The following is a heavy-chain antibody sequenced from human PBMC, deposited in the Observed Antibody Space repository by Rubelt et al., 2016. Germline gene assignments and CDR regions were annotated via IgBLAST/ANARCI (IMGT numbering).Heavy chain of an antibody. D-gene: IGHD1-26*01. CDR3: ARDIYSGSYYGY. V-gene: IGHV1-3*01. J-gene: IGHJ4*02. CDR2: INAGNGNT. Sequence: QVQLVQSGAEVQKPGASVKVSCKASGYTFTSYAMHWVRQAPGQRLEWMGWINAGNGNTKDSQKFQGRGTSTSDTSASTAYMELSSLRSEDTAVYDCARDIYSGSYYGYWGQGTLVTVSS. CDR1: GYTFTSYA.